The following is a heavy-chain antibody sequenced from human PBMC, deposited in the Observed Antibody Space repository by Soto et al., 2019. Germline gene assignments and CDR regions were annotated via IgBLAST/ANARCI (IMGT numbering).Heavy chain of an antibody. J-gene: IGHJ6*02. Sequence: GESLKISCXGSGYSFTSYWIGWVRQMPGKGLEWMGIIYPGDSDTRYSPSFQGQVTISADKSISTAYLQWSSLKASDTAMYYCARHTMSGSSSYYYYYGMDVWGQGTTVTVSS. V-gene: IGHV5-51*01. CDR1: GYSFTSYW. D-gene: IGHD6-6*01. CDR2: IYPGDSDT. CDR3: ARHTMSGSSSYYYYYGMDV.